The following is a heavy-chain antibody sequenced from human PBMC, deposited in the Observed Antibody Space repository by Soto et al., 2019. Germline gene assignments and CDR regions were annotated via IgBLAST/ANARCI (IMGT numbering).Heavy chain of an antibody. D-gene: IGHD3-22*01. J-gene: IGHJ4*02. CDR3: ARAIGNYYDSSGFFDGEHFDY. CDR1: GGSISSGGYY. CDR2: IYYSGST. V-gene: IGHV4-31*03. Sequence: LSLTCTVSGGSISSGGYYWSWIRQHPGKGLEWIGYIYYSGSTYYNPSLKSRVTISVDTSKNQFSLKLGSVTAADTAVYYCARAIGNYYDSSGFFDGEHFDYWGQGTLVTVSS.